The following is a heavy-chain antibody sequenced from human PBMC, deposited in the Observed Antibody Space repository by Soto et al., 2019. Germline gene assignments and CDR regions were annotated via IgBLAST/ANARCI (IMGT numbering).Heavy chain of an antibody. Sequence: GASVKVSCKASGYNFTRFGITWVRQAPGQGLEWMGIINPSGGSTSYAQKFQGRVTMTRDTSTSTVYMELSSLRSEDTAVYYCARTNSSSWGYWFDSWGQGTLVTVSS. J-gene: IGHJ5*01. CDR1: GYNFTRFG. CDR2: INPSGGST. D-gene: IGHD6-6*01. V-gene: IGHV1-46*01. CDR3: ARTNSSSWGYWFDS.